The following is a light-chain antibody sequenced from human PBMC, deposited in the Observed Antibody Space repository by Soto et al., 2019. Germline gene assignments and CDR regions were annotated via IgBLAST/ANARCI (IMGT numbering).Light chain of an antibody. J-gene: IGLJ3*02. CDR3: AAWDDSVNGWV. CDR1: SSNIGGNT. CDR2: SND. V-gene: IGLV1-44*01. Sequence: QLVLTQPPSASGTPGQRVTMSCSGSSSNIGGNTVNWYQQMPGTAPKLLIYSNDQRPSGVPDRFSGSKSGTSASLAISGLQSEDEADYYCAAWDDSVNGWVFGGGTKLTVL.